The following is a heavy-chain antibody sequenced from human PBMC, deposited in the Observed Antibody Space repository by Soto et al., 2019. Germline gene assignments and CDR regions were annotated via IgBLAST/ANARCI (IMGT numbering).Heavy chain of an antibody. CDR2: INPSGGST. CDR3: ARDKEGIAAAGTGYYGMGV. D-gene: IGHD6-13*01. V-gene: IGHV1-46*01. J-gene: IGHJ6*02. Sequence: GXSVKDSCKASVYTFTSYYMHWVRQAPGQGLEWMGIINPSGGSTSYAQKFQGRVTMTRDTSTSTVYMELSSLRSEDTAVYYCARDKEGIAAAGTGYYGMGVWGQGTTVTVSS. CDR1: VYTFTSYY.